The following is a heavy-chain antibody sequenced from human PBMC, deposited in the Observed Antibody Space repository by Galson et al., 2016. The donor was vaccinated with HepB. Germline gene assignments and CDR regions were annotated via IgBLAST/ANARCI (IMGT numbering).Heavy chain of an antibody. CDR2: ISTGGGTT. CDR1: GFTFTNYA. D-gene: IGHD1-14*01. V-gene: IGHV3-23*01. CDR3: ARGNHLDV. Sequence: SLRLSCAAFGFTFTNYAMNWVRQAPGKGLEWVSTISTGGGTTYYAASVKGRFTISRDNSKSTLYLQMSSLRVEDTALYYCARGNHLDVWGRGTTVTVSS. J-gene: IGHJ6*04.